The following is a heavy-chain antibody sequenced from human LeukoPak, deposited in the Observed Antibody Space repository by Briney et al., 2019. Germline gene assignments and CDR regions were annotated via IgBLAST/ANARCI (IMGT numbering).Heavy chain of an antibody. J-gene: IGHJ6*03. D-gene: IGHD4-17*01. CDR2: IIPIFGTA. CDR3: ARGATVTFLDYYYMDV. Sequence: GASVKVSCKASGGTFSSYAISWVRQAPGQGLEWMGGIIPIFGTANYAQKFQGRVTITTDESTSTAYMELSSLRSEDTAVYYCARGATVTFLDYYYMDVWGKGTTVTVS. CDR1: GGTFSSYA. V-gene: IGHV1-69*05.